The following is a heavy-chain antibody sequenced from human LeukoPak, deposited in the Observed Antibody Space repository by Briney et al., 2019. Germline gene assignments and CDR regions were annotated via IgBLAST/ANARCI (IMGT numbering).Heavy chain of an antibody. CDR1: GFTFSSYV. CDR3: ARDSSGYYSNFDY. D-gene: IGHD3-22*01. J-gene: IGHJ4*02. V-gene: IGHV3-23*01. CDR2: ISGSGGST. Sequence: GGSLRLSCAASGFTFSSYVMSWVRQAPGKGLEWVSDISGSGGSTYYADSVKGRFTISRDNSRNTVYLQMDSLRGEDTAVYYCARDSSGYYSNFDYWGQGTLVTVSS.